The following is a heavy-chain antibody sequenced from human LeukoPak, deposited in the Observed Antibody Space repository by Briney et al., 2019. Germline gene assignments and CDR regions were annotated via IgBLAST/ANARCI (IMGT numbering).Heavy chain of an antibody. CDR3: AKGGEVSSWYLNWFDP. CDR2: IYSGGST. J-gene: IGHJ5*02. CDR1: GFTVSSNY. V-gene: IGHV3-66*01. D-gene: IGHD6-13*01. Sequence: GGSLRLSCAASGFTVSSNYMSWVRQAPGNGLEWVSVIYSGGSTYYADSVKGRFTISRDNSKNTLYLQMNSLRIEDTAVYYCAKGGEVSSWYLNWFDPWGQGTLVTVSS.